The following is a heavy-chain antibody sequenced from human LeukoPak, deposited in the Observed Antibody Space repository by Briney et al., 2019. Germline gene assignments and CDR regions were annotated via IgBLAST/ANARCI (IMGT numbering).Heavy chain of an antibody. CDR3: ASVLTGLYYYYYMDV. D-gene: IGHD3-9*01. V-gene: IGHV4-39*01. Sequence: PSETLSLTCTVSGGSISSSSYYWGWIRQPPGKGLEWIGSIYYSGSTYYNPSLKSRVTISVDTSKNQFSLKLSSVTAADTAVYYCASVLTGLYYYYYMDVWGKGTTVTISS. CDR2: IYYSGST. CDR1: GGSISSSSYY. J-gene: IGHJ6*03.